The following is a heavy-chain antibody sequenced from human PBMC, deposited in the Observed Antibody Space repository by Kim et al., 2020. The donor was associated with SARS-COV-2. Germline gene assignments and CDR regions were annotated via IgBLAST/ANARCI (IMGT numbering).Heavy chain of an antibody. J-gene: IGHJ5*02. D-gene: IGHD3-10*02. Sequence: GGSLRLSCAASGFTFSSYAMHWVRQAPGKGLERVAAISYDGSNKYYADSVKGRFTISRDNSKNTLYLQMNSRRAEETAVYYCARARGMFDWFDHWGQSTLVTVSS. V-gene: IGHV3-30*04. CDR2: ISYDGSNK. CDR3: ARARGMFDWFDH. CDR1: GFTFSSYA.